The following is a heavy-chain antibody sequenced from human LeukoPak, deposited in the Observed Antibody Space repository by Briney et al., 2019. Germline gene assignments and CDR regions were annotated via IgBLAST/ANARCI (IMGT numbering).Heavy chain of an antibody. CDR2: IYHSGNT. CDR1: GGSISSGNW. D-gene: IGHD5-24*01. Sequence: SETLSLTCAVSGGSISSGNWWSWVRQPPGKGLEWIGEIYHSGNTNYNPSLKSRVTISVDKSKNQFSLNLSSVTAADTAVYYCASTGLATIGALDIWGQGTKVTVSS. J-gene: IGHJ3*02. CDR3: ASTGLATIGALDI. V-gene: IGHV4-4*02.